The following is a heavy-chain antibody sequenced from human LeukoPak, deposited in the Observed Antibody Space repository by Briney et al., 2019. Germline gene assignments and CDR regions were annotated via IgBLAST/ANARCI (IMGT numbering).Heavy chain of an antibody. J-gene: IGHJ6*02. CDR1: GYTFTSYD. CDR2: MDPNSGNT. V-gene: IGHV1-8*01. Sequence: ASVKVPCKASGYTFTSYDINWVRQATGQGLEWMGWMDPNSGNTGYAQKFQGRVTMTRTTSRSTAYMELSSLRSEDTALYYCARFSRYCSSTSCYLYGMDVWGQGTTVTVSS. D-gene: IGHD2-2*01. CDR3: ARFSRYCSSTSCYLYGMDV.